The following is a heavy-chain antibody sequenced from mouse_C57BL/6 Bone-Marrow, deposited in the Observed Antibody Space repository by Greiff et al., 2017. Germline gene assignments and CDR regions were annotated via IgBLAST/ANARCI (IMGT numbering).Heavy chain of an antibody. J-gene: IGHJ3*01. D-gene: IGHD1-1*01. CDR2: IYPGDGDT. CDR1: GYAFSSYW. V-gene: IGHV1-80*01. CDR3: ARHYYGTGALFAY. Sequence: QVQLQQSGAELVKPGASVKISCKASGYAFSSYWMNWVKQRPGKGLEWIGQIYPGDGDTNYNGKFKGKATLTADKSSSTAYMKLSSLTSEDSAVYFCARHYYGTGALFAYWGQGTLVTVSA.